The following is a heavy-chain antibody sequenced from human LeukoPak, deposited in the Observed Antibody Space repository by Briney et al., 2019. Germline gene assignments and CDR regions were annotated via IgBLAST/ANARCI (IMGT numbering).Heavy chain of an antibody. Sequence: GGSLRLSCAASGFTFSDYYMSWIRQAPGKGLEWVSYISSSGSTIYYADSVKGRFTISRENAKNSLYLQMNSLRAEDTAVYYCASPHRVYDSSGPPYYWGQGTLVTVSS. CDR2: ISSSGSTI. D-gene: IGHD3-22*01. CDR3: ASPHRVYDSSGPPYY. CDR1: GFTFSDYY. J-gene: IGHJ4*02. V-gene: IGHV3-11*01.